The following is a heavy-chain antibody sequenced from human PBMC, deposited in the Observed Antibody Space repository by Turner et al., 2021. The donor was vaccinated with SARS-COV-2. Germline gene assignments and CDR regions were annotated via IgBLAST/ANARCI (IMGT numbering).Heavy chain of an antibody. J-gene: IGHJ5*02. Sequence: QVKLQESGPGLLKPSQTLSLTCTVSGGSITSGSSFWTWFRQPAGRGLEWIGRIYTSGNTVGIPDYNPSLKSRVSISVDSSKNQFSLKLTSVTAADTAVYHCAKAVPGSGWFDPWGQGSLVTVSS. CDR2: IYTSGNTVGIP. D-gene: IGHD3-10*01. CDR1: GGSITSGSSF. V-gene: IGHV4-61*02. CDR3: AKAVPGSGWFDP.